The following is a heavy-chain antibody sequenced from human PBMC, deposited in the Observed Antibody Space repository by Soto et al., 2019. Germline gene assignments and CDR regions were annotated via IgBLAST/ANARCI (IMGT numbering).Heavy chain of an antibody. Sequence: PSETLSLTCTVSGGSISSGGYYWSWIRQHPGKGLEWIGYIYYSGSTYYNPSLKSRVTISVDTSKNQFSLKLNSVTAADTAVYYCARDHVAHFDYWGQGTLVTVSS. CDR1: GGSISSGGYY. CDR3: ARDHVAHFDY. D-gene: IGHD2-21*01. CDR2: IYYSGST. V-gene: IGHV4-31*03. J-gene: IGHJ4*02.